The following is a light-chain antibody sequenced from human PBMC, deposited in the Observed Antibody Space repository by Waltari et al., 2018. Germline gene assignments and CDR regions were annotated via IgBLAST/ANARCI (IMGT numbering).Light chain of an antibody. CDR3: QKYVSLPAT. CDR1: ESVGKD. Sequence: GRASESVGKDLAGYQKKPGQAPRRLSDDTATRATGIPDRFSGSGSGTDFSLTISRLEPEDFAVYYCQKYVSLPATFGQGTKVQAK. V-gene: IGKV3-20*01. CDR2: DTA. J-gene: IGKJ1*01.